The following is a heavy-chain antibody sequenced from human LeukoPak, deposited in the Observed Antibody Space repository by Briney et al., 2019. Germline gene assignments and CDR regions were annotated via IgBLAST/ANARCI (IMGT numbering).Heavy chain of an antibody. D-gene: IGHD3-16*01. CDR3: ARQFGPTDAFDI. CDR2: IKPRFGGT. CDR1: GITIAGYD. Sequence: ASVTVSCKASGITIAGYDVHWVRQAPGQGLEWMGRIKPRFGGTNHAEKFQGRVTMTRDTSMTTAYMELSSLTSDDTAVYYCARQFGPTDAFDIWGQGTMVTVS. J-gene: IGHJ3*02. V-gene: IGHV1-2*02.